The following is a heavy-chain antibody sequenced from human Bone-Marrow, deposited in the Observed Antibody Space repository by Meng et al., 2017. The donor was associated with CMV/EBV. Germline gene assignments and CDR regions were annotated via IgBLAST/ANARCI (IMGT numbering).Heavy chain of an antibody. J-gene: IGHJ4*02. Sequence: GESLKISCAASGFTFDNYAMHWVRQAPGKGLEWVAVISYDGSNKYYADSVKGRFTISRDNSKNTLYMQMNSLRAEDTAVYYCARDSCGGDCYSGMLFGIAYWGQGTLVTVSS. CDR3: ARDSCGGDCYSGMLFGIAY. D-gene: IGHD2-21*01. CDR2: ISYDGSNK. V-gene: IGHV3-30*12. CDR1: GFTFDNYA.